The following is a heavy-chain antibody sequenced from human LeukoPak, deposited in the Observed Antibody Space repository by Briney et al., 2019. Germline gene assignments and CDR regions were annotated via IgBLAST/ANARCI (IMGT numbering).Heavy chain of an antibody. CDR3: ARQHHMTTVNTNFDY. Sequence: PSETLSLTCAVSGGSISTSNYYWGWIRQPPGKGLEWIGSIYYSGITYYNPSLKSRVTISVDTSKNQFSLKLSSVTAADTAVYYCARQHHMTTVNTNFDYWGQGTLVTVSS. CDR1: GGSISTSNYY. D-gene: IGHD4-17*01. CDR2: IYYSGIT. V-gene: IGHV4-39*01. J-gene: IGHJ4*02.